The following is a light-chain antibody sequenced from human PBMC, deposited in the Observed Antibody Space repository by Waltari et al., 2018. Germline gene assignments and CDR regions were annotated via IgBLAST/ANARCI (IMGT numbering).Light chain of an antibody. CDR1: QSIGRY. CDR2: EAS. Sequence: EIMLTQSPRTRSVSPGESATLSCRASQSIGRYLVWYQQKPGQAPRLLMYEASRRATGIPDRFSGSGSGTDFSLTISRLEPEDFAVYYCQNHERLPATFGQGTKLEIK. J-gene: IGKJ1*01. CDR3: QNHERLPAT. V-gene: IGKV3-20*01.